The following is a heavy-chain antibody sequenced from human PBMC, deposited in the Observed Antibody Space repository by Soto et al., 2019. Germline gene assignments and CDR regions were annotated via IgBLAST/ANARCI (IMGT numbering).Heavy chain of an antibody. D-gene: IGHD4-4*01. Sequence: GGSLRLSCAASGFTFSSYSMNWVRQAPGKGLEWVSYISSSSSTIYYADSVKGRFTISRDNAKNSLYLQMNSLRAEDTAVYYCARDGVKNDYSNYGAENFDYWGQGTLVTVSS. CDR3: ARDGVKNDYSNYGAENFDY. CDR1: GFTFSSYS. CDR2: ISSSSSTI. V-gene: IGHV3-48*01. J-gene: IGHJ4*02.